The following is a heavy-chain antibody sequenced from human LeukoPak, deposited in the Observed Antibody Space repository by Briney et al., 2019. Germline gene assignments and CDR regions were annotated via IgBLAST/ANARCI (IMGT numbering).Heavy chain of an antibody. J-gene: IGHJ4*02. CDR2: TYYSGST. Sequence: SETLTLTCTVSGGSISSYYWSWIRQPPGKGLEWIGYTYYSGSTNYNPSLKSRVTISVDTSKNQFSLKLSSVTAADTAVYYCARARSWDCSGGSCYVGSNQRGYFDYWGQGTLVTVSS. CDR1: GGSISSYY. CDR3: ARARSWDCSGGSCYVGSNQRGYFDY. D-gene: IGHD2-15*01. V-gene: IGHV4-59*01.